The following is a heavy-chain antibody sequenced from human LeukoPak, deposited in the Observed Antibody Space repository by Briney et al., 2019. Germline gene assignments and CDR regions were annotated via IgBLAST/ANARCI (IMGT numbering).Heavy chain of an antibody. CDR2: FYTFGGT. V-gene: IGHV4-61*02. CDR1: GGSISSGSYY. Sequence: PSETLSLTCTVPGGSISSGSYYWSWIRQPAGKGLEWIGRFYTFGGTNYNPSLKSRVTMSVDTSKNQFSLKLSSVTAADTAVYYCARDPQDAFDIWGQGTMVTVSP. J-gene: IGHJ3*02. CDR3: ARDPQDAFDI.